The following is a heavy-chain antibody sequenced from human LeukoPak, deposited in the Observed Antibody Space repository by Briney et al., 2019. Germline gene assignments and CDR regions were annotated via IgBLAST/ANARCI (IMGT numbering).Heavy chain of an antibody. J-gene: IGHJ4*02. Sequence: PGRCLRLSCATSGFTFSTYDMHWVRQAPGKGLEWVAVIWYDGSNKNYADSVKGRFTISRDNSKNTLFLQMNSLRAEDTAVYYCATPLPYCSGGTCCSLDYWGQGTLVTVPP. CDR1: GFTFSTYD. D-gene: IGHD2-15*01. CDR3: ATPLPYCSGGTCCSLDY. CDR2: IWYDGSNK. V-gene: IGHV3-33*01.